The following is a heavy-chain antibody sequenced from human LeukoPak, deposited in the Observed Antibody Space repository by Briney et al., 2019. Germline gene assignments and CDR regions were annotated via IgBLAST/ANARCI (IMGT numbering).Heavy chain of an antibody. Sequence: GGSLRLSCAASGFTFSSHWMSWVRQAPGKGLEWVANINQDGSEKYYVDSVKGRFTISRDNAKNSLYLQMNSLRAEDTAVYYCAKNEVGATTYWGQGTLVTVSS. CDR1: GFTFSSHW. V-gene: IGHV3-7*01. CDR3: AKNEVGATTY. D-gene: IGHD1-26*01. CDR2: INQDGSEK. J-gene: IGHJ4*02.